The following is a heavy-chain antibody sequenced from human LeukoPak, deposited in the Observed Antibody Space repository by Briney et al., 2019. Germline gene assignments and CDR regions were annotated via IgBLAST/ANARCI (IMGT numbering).Heavy chain of an antibody. V-gene: IGHV4-59*12. CDR3: ARSPAAISFGFDP. CDR2: INYSGST. Sequence: PSETLSLTCTVSGGSISSYYWSWIRQPPGKGLEWIGYINYSGSTNYNPSLKSRVTISVDTSKNQFSLKLSSVTAADTAVYYCARSPAAISFGFDPWGQGTLVTVSS. D-gene: IGHD2-2*01. CDR1: GGSISSYY. J-gene: IGHJ5*02.